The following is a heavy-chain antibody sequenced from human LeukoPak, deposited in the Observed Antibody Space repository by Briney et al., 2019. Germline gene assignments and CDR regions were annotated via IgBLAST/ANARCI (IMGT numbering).Heavy chain of an antibody. CDR3: ARRPWFGELLPDY. J-gene: IGHJ4*02. D-gene: IGHD3-10*01. CDR2: ISAYNGNT. Sequence: ASVKVSCKASGYTFTGYYMHWVRQAPGQGLEWMGWISAYNGNTNYAQKLQGRVTMTTDTSTSTAYMELRSLRSDDTAVYYCARRPWFGELLPDYWGQGTLVTVSS. V-gene: IGHV1-18*04. CDR1: GYTFTGYY.